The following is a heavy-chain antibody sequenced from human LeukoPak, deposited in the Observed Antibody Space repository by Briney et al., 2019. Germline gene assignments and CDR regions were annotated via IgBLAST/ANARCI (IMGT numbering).Heavy chain of an antibody. D-gene: IGHD2-15*01. V-gene: IGHV3-48*01. Sequence: GGSLRLSCAASGFTFSSYSMNWVRQAPGKGLEWVSYISSSSTIYYADSVKGRFTISRDNAKNSLYLQMNSLRAEDTAVYYCARGWRDVDYWGQGTLVTVSS. CDR2: ISSSSTI. J-gene: IGHJ4*02. CDR1: GFTFSSYS. CDR3: ARGWRDVDY.